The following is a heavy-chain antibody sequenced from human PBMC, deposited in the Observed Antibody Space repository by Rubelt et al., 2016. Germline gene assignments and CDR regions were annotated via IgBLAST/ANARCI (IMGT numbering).Heavy chain of an antibody. D-gene: IGHD2-2*01. Sequence: GGLVKPGGSLRLSCAASGFTFSDYYMSWIRQAPGKGLEWVSYISSTSSYTNYADSVKGRFTISRDNAKNSLYLQMNSLRADDTAVYYCARGVHRRYCSSPSCDANWFDPWGQGTLVTVSS. J-gene: IGHJ5*02. CDR3: ARGVHRRYCSSPSCDANWFDP. CDR1: GFTFSDYY. V-gene: IGHV3-11*05. CDR2: ISSTSSYT.